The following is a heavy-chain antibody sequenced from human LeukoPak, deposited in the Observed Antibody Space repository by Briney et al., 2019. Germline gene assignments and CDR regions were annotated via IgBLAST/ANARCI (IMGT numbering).Heavy chain of an antibody. J-gene: IGHJ5*02. CDR1: GYTFTSYG. D-gene: IGHD3-3*01. CDR2: ISAYNGNT. V-gene: IGHV1-18*01. CDR3: ARQYYDFWSGQSGGYWFDP. Sequence: GASVTVSCKASGYTFTSYGISWVRQAPGQGLEWMGWISAYNGNTNYAQKLQGRVTMTTDTSTSTAYMELRSLRSDDTAVYYCARQYYDFWSGQSGGYWFDPWGQGTLVTVSS.